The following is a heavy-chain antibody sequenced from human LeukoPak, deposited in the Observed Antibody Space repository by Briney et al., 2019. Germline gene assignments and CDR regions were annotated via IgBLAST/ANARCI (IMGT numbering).Heavy chain of an antibody. V-gene: IGHV3-74*01. CDR2: IKSDGST. D-gene: IGHD3-22*01. Sequence: GGSLRLSCAASGFTFSSNWMHWVRQAPGKGLVWVSRIKSDGSTNYADSVKGRFTISRDNAKNTVSLQMHSPRHEDTGVYYCARAPSELGGYYPEYCRHWGQGTLVTVSS. J-gene: IGHJ1*01. CDR1: GFTFSSNW. CDR3: ARAPSELGGYYPEYCRH.